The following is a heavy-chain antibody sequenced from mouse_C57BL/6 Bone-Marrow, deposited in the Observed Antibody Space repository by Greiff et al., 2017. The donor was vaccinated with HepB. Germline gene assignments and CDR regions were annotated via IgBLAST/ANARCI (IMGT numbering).Heavy chain of an antibody. D-gene: IGHD1-1*01. CDR2: IYPSSGNT. CDR3: AKNYVGWFAY. CDR1: GYTFTSYG. J-gene: IGHJ3*01. Sequence: QVQLQQSGAELARPGASVKLSCKASGYTFTSYGISWVKQRPGQGLEWIGEIYPSSGNTYYNAKFTGKATLTADKSSSTAYMALRSLTSEDSAVYFCAKNYVGWFAYWGQGTLVTVSA. V-gene: IGHV1-81*01.